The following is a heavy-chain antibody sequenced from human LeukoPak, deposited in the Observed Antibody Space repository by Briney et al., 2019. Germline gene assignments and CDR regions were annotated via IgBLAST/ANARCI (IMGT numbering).Heavy chain of an antibody. CDR3: ARDKHDILTGYYGMFDY. CDR2: IKQDGSEK. V-gene: IGHV3-7*01. CDR1: GFTFSSYW. Sequence: GGSLRLSCAASGFTFSSYWMSWVRQAPGKGLEWVANIKQDGSEKYYVDSVKGRFTISRDNAKNSLYLQMNSLRAEDTAVYYCARDKHDILTGYYGMFDYWGQGTLVTVSS. D-gene: IGHD3-9*01. J-gene: IGHJ4*02.